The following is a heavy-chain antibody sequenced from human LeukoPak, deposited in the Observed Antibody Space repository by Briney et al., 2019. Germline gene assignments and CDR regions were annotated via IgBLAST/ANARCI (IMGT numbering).Heavy chain of an antibody. CDR3: ARDLGDGYNF. V-gene: IGHV3-48*03. CDR2: ISTGGSTL. Sequence: GGSLRLSCAASGFTFSSYQMNWVHQAPGKELEWVSYISTGGSTLYYADSVKGRFTISRDNAKNSLYLQMNSLRAADTAVYYCARDLGDGYNFWGQGTLVTVSS. D-gene: IGHD5-24*01. J-gene: IGHJ4*02. CDR1: GFTFSSYQ.